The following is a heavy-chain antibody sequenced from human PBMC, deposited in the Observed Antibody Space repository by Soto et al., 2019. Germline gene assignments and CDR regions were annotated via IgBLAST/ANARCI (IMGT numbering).Heavy chain of an antibody. CDR3: ARHVGYISDWFDP. Sequence: PSETLSLTCTVSGGSISSSSYYWGWIRQPPGKGLEWIGSIYYSGSTYYNPSLKSRVTISVDTSKNQFSLKLSSVTAADTAVYHCARHVGYISDWFDPWGQGTLVTVSS. CDR2: IYYSGST. V-gene: IGHV4-39*01. J-gene: IGHJ5*02. CDR1: GGSISSSSYY. D-gene: IGHD5-12*01.